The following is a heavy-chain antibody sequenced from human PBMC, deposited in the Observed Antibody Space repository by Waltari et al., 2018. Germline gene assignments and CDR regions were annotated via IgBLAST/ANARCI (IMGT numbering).Heavy chain of an antibody. J-gene: IGHJ4*02. V-gene: IGHV4-59*08. CDR2: IYYSGST. Sequence: QVQLQESGPGLVKPSETLSLTCTVSGGSISSYYWSWIRQPPGKGLEWIGYIYYSGSTNYNPSLKSRVTISVDTSKNQFSLKLSSVTAADTAVYYCARQVVVPAATLDYWGQGTLVTVSS. CDR1: GGSISSYY. CDR3: ARQVVVPAATLDY. D-gene: IGHD2-2*01.